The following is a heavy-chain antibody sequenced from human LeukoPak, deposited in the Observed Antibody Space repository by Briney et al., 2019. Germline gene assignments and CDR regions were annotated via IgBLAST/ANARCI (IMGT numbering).Heavy chain of an antibody. CDR3: ARSRWIQLWLNYYFDY. CDR1: GYSISSGYY. J-gene: IGHJ4*02. V-gene: IGHV4-38-2*02. CDR2: IHHSGST. Sequence: SETLSLTCTAPGYSISSGYYWGWIRQPPGKGLEWIGSIHHSGSTYYNPSLKSRVTISVDTSKNQFSLKLSSVTAADTAVYYCARSRWIQLWLNYYFDYWGQGTLVTVSS. D-gene: IGHD5-18*01.